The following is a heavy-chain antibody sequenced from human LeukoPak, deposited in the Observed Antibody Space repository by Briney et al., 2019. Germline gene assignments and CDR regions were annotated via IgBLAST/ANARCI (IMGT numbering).Heavy chain of an antibody. V-gene: IGHV3-7*03. CDR1: GFTFSSYW. CDR2: IKQDGSEK. CDR3: ARDTPRIVATTRLFDY. J-gene: IGHJ4*02. Sequence: PGGSLRLSCAASGFTFSSYWMSWVRQAPGKGLEWVANIKQDGSEKYYVDSVKGRFTISRDNAKNSLYLQMNSLRADDTAVYYCARDTPRIVATTRLFDYWGQGTLVTVSS. D-gene: IGHD5-12*01.